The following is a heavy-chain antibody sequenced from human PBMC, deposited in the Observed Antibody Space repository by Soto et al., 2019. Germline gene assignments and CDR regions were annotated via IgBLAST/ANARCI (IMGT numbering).Heavy chain of an antibody. D-gene: IGHD2-8*02. V-gene: IGHV3-7*05. Sequence: XXSLRLSFVASRITFIGYWMRWVRQAPGRGLEWVATIRQDGGQMYYVDSVKGRFTISRDRAKNSLYLQMNSLTVEDTALYYCSTTGGYWGQGILVTVSS. J-gene: IGHJ4*02. CDR1: RITFIGYW. CDR2: IRQDGGQM. CDR3: STTGGY.